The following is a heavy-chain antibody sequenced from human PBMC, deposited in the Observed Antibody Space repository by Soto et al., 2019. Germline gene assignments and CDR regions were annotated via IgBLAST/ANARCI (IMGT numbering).Heavy chain of an antibody. V-gene: IGHV2-5*02. CDR3: AHTWGLPFDY. J-gene: IGHJ4*02. CDR2: IYWDDNK. Sequence: QITLKESGPTLVKPTQTLTLTCTYSGFSLRTTGVGVGWIRQPPGKALEWLGIIYWDDNKRYSPSLKSRITLTNDISKSQVVLTMTNMDPVDTATYYCAHTWGLPFDYWGQGTLVIVAS. CDR1: GFSLRTTGVG. D-gene: IGHD3-16*01.